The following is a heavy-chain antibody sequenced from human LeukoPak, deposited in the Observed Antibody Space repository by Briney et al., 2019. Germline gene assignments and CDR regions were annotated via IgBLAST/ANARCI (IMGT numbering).Heavy chain of an antibody. D-gene: IGHD4-17*01. CDR3: ARHRDYGEPFDY. Sequence: GESLKISCKGSGYSFTSYRISWVRQMPGKGLEWMGRIDPSDSYTNYSPSFQGHVTISADKSISTAYLQWSSLKASDTAMYYCARHRDYGEPFDYWGQGTLVTVSS. V-gene: IGHV5-10-1*01. CDR1: GYSFTSYR. CDR2: IDPSDSYT. J-gene: IGHJ4*02.